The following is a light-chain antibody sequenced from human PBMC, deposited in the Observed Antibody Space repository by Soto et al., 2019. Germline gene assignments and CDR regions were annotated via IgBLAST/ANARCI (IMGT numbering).Light chain of an antibody. CDR3: QQYGSSLL. V-gene: IGKV3-20*01. CDR2: GAS. CDR1: QSVSSSY. J-gene: IGKJ1*01. Sequence: EIVLTQSPGTLSLSPGERATLSCRASQSVSSSYLAWYQQKPGQAPRLLIYGASSRATGIPDRFSGNGSGTDFTLTISRLEPEDFAVYYCQQYGSSLLFGQGTKVDIK.